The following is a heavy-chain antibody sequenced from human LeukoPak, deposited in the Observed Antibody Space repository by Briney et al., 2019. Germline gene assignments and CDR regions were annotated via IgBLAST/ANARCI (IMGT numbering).Heavy chain of an antibody. CDR2: IYSGETT. J-gene: IGHJ4*02. V-gene: IGHV3-66*02. CDR3: ARERYYYDTTGALDY. D-gene: IGHD3-22*01. Sequence: SGGSLRLSCAASGFTVRSNYMSWVRQAPGKGLEWVSVIYSGETTYYAESMRGRFTIFRDNSKNTLYLQMNSLGAEDTAVYYCARERYYYDTTGALDYWGQGTLVTVSS. CDR1: GFTVRSNY.